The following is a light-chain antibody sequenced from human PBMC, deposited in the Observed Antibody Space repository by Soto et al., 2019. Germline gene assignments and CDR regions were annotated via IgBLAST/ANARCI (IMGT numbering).Light chain of an antibody. CDR1: QSVSSSY. Sequence: IVITQSPATPSVSPGERATPPCKASQSVSSSYLAWYKQKPGQAPRLLIYGASSRATGIPDRFSGSGSGTDFPLTISRLEPEDFAVDDCQQYGSSWTFGQGTKVDIK. V-gene: IGKV3-20*01. CDR3: QQYGSSWT. J-gene: IGKJ1*01. CDR2: GAS.